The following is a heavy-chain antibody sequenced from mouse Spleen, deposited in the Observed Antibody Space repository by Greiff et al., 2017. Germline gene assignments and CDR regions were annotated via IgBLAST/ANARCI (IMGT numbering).Heavy chain of an antibody. CDR2: IYPGSGNT. J-gene: IGHJ3*01. V-gene: IGHV1-77*01. CDR3: ARSDSWFAY. Sequence: SGAELARPGASVKLSCKASGYTFTDYYINWVKQRTGQGLEWIGEIYPGSGNTYYNEKFKGKATLTADKSSSTAYMQLSSLTSEDSAVYFCARSDSWFAYWGQGTLVTVSA. CDR1: GYTFTDYY.